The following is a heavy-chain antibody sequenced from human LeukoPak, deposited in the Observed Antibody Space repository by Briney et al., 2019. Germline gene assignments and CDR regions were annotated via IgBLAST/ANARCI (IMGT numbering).Heavy chain of an antibody. D-gene: IGHD1-7*01. Sequence: SETLSLTCAVYGGSFSNYYWSWIRQPPGRGLEWIGEINDSGRTNCNPSLMSRVTVSVDTSKNQFSLRLTSVTATDTAVYYCARRWNYGRNYYIDVWGNGATVSVSS. CDR3: ARRWNYGRNYYIDV. CDR1: GGSFSNYY. CDR2: INDSGRT. V-gene: IGHV4-34*01. J-gene: IGHJ6*03.